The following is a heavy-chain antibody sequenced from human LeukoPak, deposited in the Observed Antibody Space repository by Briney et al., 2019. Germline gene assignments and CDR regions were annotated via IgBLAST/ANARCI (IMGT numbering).Heavy chain of an antibody. V-gene: IGHV4-34*01. J-gene: IGHJ4*02. D-gene: IGHD6-6*01. Sequence: SETLSLTCAVYGGSFSGYYWSWIRQPPGKGLEWIGEINHSGSTNYNPSLKSRVTISVDTSKNQFSLKLSSVTAADTAAYYCARAPKYSSSSGRFDYWGQGTLVTVSS. CDR1: GGSFSGYY. CDR2: INHSGST. CDR3: ARAPKYSSSSGRFDY.